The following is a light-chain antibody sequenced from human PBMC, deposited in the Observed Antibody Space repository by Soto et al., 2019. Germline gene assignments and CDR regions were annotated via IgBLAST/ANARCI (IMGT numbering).Light chain of an antibody. Sequence: QAVLTQPASVSGSPGQSITISCTGTSSDVGSYNFVSWYQQHPDKVPKLMIYEVSRRPSGVSDRVSGSKSGDTASLTISGRQAEDEADYYCCASAGTSPLYVFGTGTKLTVL. J-gene: IGLJ1*01. V-gene: IGLV2-23*02. CDR3: CASAGTSPLYV. CDR1: SSDVGSYNF. CDR2: EVS.